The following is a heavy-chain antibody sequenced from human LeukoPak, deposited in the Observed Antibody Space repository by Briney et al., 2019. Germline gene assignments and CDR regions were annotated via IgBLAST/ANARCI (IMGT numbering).Heavy chain of an antibody. CDR2: IPGSGGAT. CDR3: ARARPWDSSRSYYFGMDV. J-gene: IGHJ6*02. D-gene: IGHD3-22*01. CDR1: GFTFSSYA. V-gene: IGHV3-23*01. Sequence: PGGSLRLSCAASGFTFSSYAIRWVRQAPGTGLEWVSSIPGSGGATYYADSVRGRFSISRDSSKNTAYLQMNSLRDEDTAVYYCARARPWDSSRSYYFGMDVWGHGTTVTVSS.